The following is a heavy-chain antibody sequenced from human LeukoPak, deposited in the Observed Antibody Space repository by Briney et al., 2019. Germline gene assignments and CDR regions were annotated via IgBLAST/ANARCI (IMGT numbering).Heavy chain of an antibody. Sequence: GGSLRLSCTASGFTFGDYSMTWVRQAPGKGLEWVGRIKSKTDGGTTDYAAPVKGRFTISRDDSKNTLCLQMNSLKTEDTAVYYCLRDWYGSGSYWQIRESYFGYWGQGTLVTVSS. CDR1: GFTFGDYS. D-gene: IGHD3-10*01. J-gene: IGHJ4*02. CDR3: LRDWYGSGSYWQIRESYFGY. V-gene: IGHV3-15*01. CDR2: IKSKTDGGTT.